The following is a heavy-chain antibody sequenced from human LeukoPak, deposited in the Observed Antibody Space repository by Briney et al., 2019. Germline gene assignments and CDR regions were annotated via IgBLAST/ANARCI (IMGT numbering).Heavy chain of an antibody. CDR3: ARDFYDSSGYYLDY. D-gene: IGHD3-22*01. J-gene: IGHJ4*01. CDR1: GFTFSSYA. CDR2: ISYDGSNK. V-gene: IGHV3-30-3*01. Sequence: GGSLRLSCAASGFTFSSYAMHWVRQAPGKGLEWVAVISYDGSNKYYADSVKGRFTISRDNSKNTLYLQMNSLRAEDTAVYYCARDFYDSSGYYLDYWGHGTLVTVSS.